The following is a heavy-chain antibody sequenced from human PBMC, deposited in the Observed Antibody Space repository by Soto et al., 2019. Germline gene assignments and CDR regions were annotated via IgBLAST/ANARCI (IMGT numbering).Heavy chain of an antibody. J-gene: IGHJ4*02. V-gene: IGHV1-58*01. D-gene: IGHD3-10*01. Sequence: QMQLVQSGPEVKKPGTSVKVSCKTSGFTFPTSAXXXXXXXXGQRLEWIGWIVVGSGNTRYAQKFQERVTITRDMTXSXAXXXXXXXXXXXXAVYYCTXXPASMVRGLLFDYWGQGTLVTVSS. CDR3: TXXPASMVRGLLFDY. CDR1: GFTFPTSA. CDR2: IVVGSGNT.